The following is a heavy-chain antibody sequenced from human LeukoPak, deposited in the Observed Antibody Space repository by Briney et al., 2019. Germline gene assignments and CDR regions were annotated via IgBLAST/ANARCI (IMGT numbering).Heavy chain of an antibody. CDR3: AKIPVTYYYDSSGPYFFDY. D-gene: IGHD3-22*01. CDR2: ISGSGYST. J-gene: IGHJ4*02. V-gene: IGHV3-23*01. CDR1: EFTFSTYA. Sequence: EPGGSLRLSCAASEFTFSTYAMSWVRQAPGKGLEWVSGISGSGYSTSYADSVKGRFTISRDNSKNTLYLQMNSLRVEDTAIYYCAKIPVTYYYDSSGPYFFDYWGQGTLVTVSS.